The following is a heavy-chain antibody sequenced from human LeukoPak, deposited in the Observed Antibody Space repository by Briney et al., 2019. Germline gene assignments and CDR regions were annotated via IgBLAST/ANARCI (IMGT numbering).Heavy chain of an antibody. CDR1: GGSFSDYY. CDR2: INHSGST. Sequence: SETLSLTCAVYGGSFSDYYWSWIRQPPGKGLEWIGEINHSGSTNYNPSLKSRVTISVDTSKNQLSLKLSSVTAADTAVYYCARKGIVVVMSAFDIWGQGTMVTVSS. V-gene: IGHV4-34*01. J-gene: IGHJ3*02. D-gene: IGHD3-22*01. CDR3: ARKGIVVVMSAFDI.